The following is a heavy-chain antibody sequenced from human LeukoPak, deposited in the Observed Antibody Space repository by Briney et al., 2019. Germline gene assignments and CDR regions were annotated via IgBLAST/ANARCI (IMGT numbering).Heavy chain of an antibody. D-gene: IGHD6-13*01. J-gene: IGHJ6*02. CDR2: IKQDGSEK. CDR3: ARDWGSSWYHYYYGMDV. Sequence: GGSLRLSCAASGFTFSSYWMSWVRQAPGKGLEWVANIKQDGSEKYYVDSVKGRFTISRDNAKNSLYLQMNSLRAEDTAVYYCARDWGSSWYHYYYGMDVWGQGTTVTVSS. V-gene: IGHV3-7*01. CDR1: GFTFSSYW.